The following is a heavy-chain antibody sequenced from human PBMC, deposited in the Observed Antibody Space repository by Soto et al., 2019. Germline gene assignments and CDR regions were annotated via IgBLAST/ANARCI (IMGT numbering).Heavy chain of an antibody. CDR1: GYTFTSYD. D-gene: IGHD2-8*01. CDR2: MNPNSGNT. CDR3: AIPLYRFCEAQGEDAFDI. V-gene: IGHV1-8*01. J-gene: IGHJ3*02. Sequence: ASVKVSCKASGYTFTSYDINWVRQATGQGIEWMGWMNPNSGNTGYAQKFQGRVTMTRNTSISTAYMELSSLRSEDTAVYYFAIPLYRFCEAQGEDAFDIWAQGTTVPVSS.